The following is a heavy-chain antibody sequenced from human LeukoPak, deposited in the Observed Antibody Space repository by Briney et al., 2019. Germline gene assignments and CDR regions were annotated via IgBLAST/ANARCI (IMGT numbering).Heavy chain of an antibody. CDR3: ARAGPYPDYYFDY. J-gene: IGHJ4*02. CDR1: GFTFSGYA. V-gene: IGHV3-30*14. Sequence: GRSLRLSCAASGFTFSGYAMHWVRQAPGKGLEWVAVISYDGSNKYYADSVKGRFTISRENAKNSLYLQMNSLRAGDTAVYYCARAGPYPDYYFDYWGQGTLVTVSS. CDR2: ISYDGSNK.